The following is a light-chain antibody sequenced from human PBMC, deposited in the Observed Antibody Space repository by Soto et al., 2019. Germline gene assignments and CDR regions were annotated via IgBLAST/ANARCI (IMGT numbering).Light chain of an antibody. J-gene: IGKJ4*01. Sequence: EIVMTQSPATLSVSPGERATLSCRASQSVRSDLAWYQHKSGQAPRLLIYGASTRATGTPARFSGSGSGTEFTLTISSLQSEDFAVYYCQHYNKTPLTFGGGTKVDIK. CDR3: QHYNKTPLT. CDR1: QSVRSD. CDR2: GAS. V-gene: IGKV3-15*01.